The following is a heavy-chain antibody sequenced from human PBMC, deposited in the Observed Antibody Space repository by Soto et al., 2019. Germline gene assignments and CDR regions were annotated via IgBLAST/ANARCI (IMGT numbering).Heavy chain of an antibody. J-gene: IGHJ4*02. D-gene: IGHD5-12*01. CDR1: GFTFDDYA. CDR2: ISWNSGNI. Sequence: EVQLVDSGGGLVQPGRSLRLSCAVSGFTFDDYAMHWVRQAPGKGLEWVSAISWNSGNIGYADSVKGRFTISRDNAKNSLYLQMNSLRAEDTALYYCAKELSGSSFDYWGQGTLVTVSS. CDR3: AKELSGSSFDY. V-gene: IGHV3-9*01.